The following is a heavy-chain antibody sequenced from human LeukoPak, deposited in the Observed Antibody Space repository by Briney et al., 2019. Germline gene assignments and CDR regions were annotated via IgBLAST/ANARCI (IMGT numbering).Heavy chain of an antibody. Sequence: SETLSLTCTVSGDSISSGSHYWSWIRQPAGKGLEWIGRIHTSGSTNYNPSLKSQVTISVDTSKNQFSLSLSSVTAADTAVYYCARENPYSSSGDWFDPWGQGTLVTVSS. CDR3: ARENPYSSSGDWFDP. CDR2: IHTSGST. D-gene: IGHD6-6*01. CDR1: GDSISSGSHY. J-gene: IGHJ5*02. V-gene: IGHV4-61*02.